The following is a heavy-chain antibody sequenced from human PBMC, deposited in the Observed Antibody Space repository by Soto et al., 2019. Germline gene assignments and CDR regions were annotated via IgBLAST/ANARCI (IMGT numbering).Heavy chain of an antibody. J-gene: IGHJ3*02. CDR1: GGSISSGGYS. CDR3: ARVQLFAFDI. D-gene: IGHD4-4*01. CDR2: IYHSGST. V-gene: IGHV4-30-2*05. Sequence: PSEILSLTCAVSGGSISSGGYSWSWIRQPPGKGLEWIGYIYHSGSTYYNPSLKSRVTISLDTSKNQFSLKLSSVTAADTAVYYCARVQLFAFDIWGQGTMVTVSS.